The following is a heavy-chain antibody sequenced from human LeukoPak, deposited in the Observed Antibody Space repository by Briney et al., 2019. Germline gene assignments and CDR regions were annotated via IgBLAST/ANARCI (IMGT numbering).Heavy chain of an antibody. V-gene: IGHV3-64*01. J-gene: IGHJ2*01. D-gene: IGHD4-17*01. CDR3: ARESLDYGDYGWYFDL. Sequence: GGSLRLSCAASGFTFSSYAMHWVRQAPGKGLEYVSAISSNGGSTYYANSVKGRFTISRDNSKNTLYLQMGSLRAEGMAVYYCARESLDYGDYGWYFDLWGRGTLVTVSS. CDR2: ISSNGGST. CDR1: GFTFSSYA.